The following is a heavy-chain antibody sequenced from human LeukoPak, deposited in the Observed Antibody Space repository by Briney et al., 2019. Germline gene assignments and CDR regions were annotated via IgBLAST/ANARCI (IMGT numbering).Heavy chain of an antibody. J-gene: IGHJ3*01. CDR1: GYTFTSYG. Sequence: ASVKVSCKASGYTFTSYGITWVRQAPGQGLEWMGWINANNGNTNYAQNLQGRVTMTRDTSTSTAYMELRSLRSDDTAVYYCARASGSYSALVVWGQGTMVTVSS. CDR2: INANNGNT. V-gene: IGHV1-18*01. CDR3: ARASGSYSALVV. D-gene: IGHD1-26*01.